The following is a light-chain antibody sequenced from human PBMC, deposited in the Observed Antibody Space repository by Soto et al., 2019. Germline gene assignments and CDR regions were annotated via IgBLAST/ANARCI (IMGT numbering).Light chain of an antibody. CDR1: QSLCGD. V-gene: IGKV3-15*01. CDR2: RAS. CDR3: LQNTSYPVT. J-gene: IGKJ1*01. Sequence: EIVMTQSPATLAVSPGDTASLSFRASQSLCGDLAWYQQKPGQAPRLLIFRASSRARGVPARFSASGSGTEFPLTISSLQPEAFATYYCLQNTSYPVTLGHRTK.